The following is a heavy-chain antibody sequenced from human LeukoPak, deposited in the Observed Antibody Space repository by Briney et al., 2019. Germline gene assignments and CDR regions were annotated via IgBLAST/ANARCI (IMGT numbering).Heavy chain of an antibody. Sequence: GGSLRLSCAASGFTFSSYSMNWVRQAPGKGLEWVSSISSSSAYIYYADSMKGRFTISRDNAKNSLFLQMNSLRAEDTAVYYCTRAVAADDFSPGYWGQGTLVTVSS. V-gene: IGHV3-21*01. CDR2: ISSSSAYI. CDR1: GFTFSSYS. CDR3: TRAVAADDFSPGY. D-gene: IGHD3/OR15-3a*01. J-gene: IGHJ4*02.